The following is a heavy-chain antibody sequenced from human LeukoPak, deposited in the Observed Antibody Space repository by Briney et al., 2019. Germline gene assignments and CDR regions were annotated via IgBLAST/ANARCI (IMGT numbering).Heavy chain of an antibody. Sequence: SETLSLTCAVYGGSFSGYYWSWIRQPPGKGLEWIGETNHSGSTNYNPSLKSRVTISVDTSKNQFSLKLSSVTAADTAVYYCARGPTNTYYDYVWGSYRYTPYFDYWGQGTLVTVSS. J-gene: IGHJ4*02. V-gene: IGHV4-34*01. CDR3: ARGPTNTYYDYVWGSYRYTPYFDY. CDR2: TNHSGST. CDR1: GGSFSGYY. D-gene: IGHD3-16*02.